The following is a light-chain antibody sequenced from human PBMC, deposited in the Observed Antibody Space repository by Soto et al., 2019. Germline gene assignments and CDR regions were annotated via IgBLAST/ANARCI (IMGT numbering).Light chain of an antibody. CDR3: QQSFNNPLT. Sequence: DIQMTQSPSSLSASVGGRVTITCRAGQDIDIYLNWYQHKPGKAPKLLIFAASTLQTGVPSRFSGSGSGTDFTLTISNLQAGDLATYYCQQSFNNPLTFGGGTKVDIK. CDR1: QDIDIY. CDR2: AAS. J-gene: IGKJ4*01. V-gene: IGKV1-39*01.